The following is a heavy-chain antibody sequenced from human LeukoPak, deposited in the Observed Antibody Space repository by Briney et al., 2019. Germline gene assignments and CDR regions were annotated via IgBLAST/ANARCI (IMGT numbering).Heavy chain of an antibody. D-gene: IGHD3-3*01. Sequence: GGSLRLSCAASGFTFSSYAMSWVRQAPGKGLEWVSAISGSGGATYYADSVKGRFTISRDNSKNTLDLQMNSLRAEDTAVYYCAKVNDFWSGHFDYWGQGTLVTVSS. CDR3: AKVNDFWSGHFDY. CDR2: ISGSGGAT. J-gene: IGHJ4*02. CDR1: GFTFSSYA. V-gene: IGHV3-23*01.